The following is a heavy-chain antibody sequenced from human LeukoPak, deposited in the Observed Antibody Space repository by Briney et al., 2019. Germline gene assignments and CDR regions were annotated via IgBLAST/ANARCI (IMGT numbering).Heavy chain of an antibody. CDR2: ISGYNDNT. CDR3: ARNYYDNSGYYYFDY. CDR1: RYTFTNYG. D-gene: IGHD3-22*01. J-gene: IGHJ4*02. V-gene: IGHV1-18*01. Sequence: GASVKLSCKASRYTFTNYGISWVRQGPGQGLEWMGWISGYNDNTKYAQKLQGRVTMTTDTSMSTAYMELRSLRSDDTAVYYCARNYYDNSGYYYFDYWGQGTLVTVSS.